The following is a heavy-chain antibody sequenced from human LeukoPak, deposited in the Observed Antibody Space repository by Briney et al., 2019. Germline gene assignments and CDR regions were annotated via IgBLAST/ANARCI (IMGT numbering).Heavy chain of an antibody. V-gene: IGHV3-33*01. CDR1: GFTFSSYG. D-gene: IGHD5/OR15-5a*01. CDR3: VRETSTPDAFDI. Sequence: GRSLRLSCAASGFTFSSYGMHWVRQAPGKGLEWVAVIWYDGSNEFYADSVKGRFTISRDNSKNTLYLQMNSLRGEDTAVYYCVRETSTPDAFDIWGQGTMVTVSS. CDR2: IWYDGSNE. J-gene: IGHJ3*02.